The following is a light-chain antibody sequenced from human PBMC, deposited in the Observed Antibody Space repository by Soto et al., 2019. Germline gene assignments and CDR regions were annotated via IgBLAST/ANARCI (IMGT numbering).Light chain of an antibody. Sequence: QSALTQPASVSGSPGQSITISCTGTSSDVGGYNYVSWYQQHPGKAPKIMIYDVSNRPSGLSNRFSGSKSSNTASLTISGLQAEDEADYYCSSYTSSSTPYVFGTGTKLTVL. CDR3: SSYTSSSTPYV. V-gene: IGLV2-14*01. CDR2: DVS. J-gene: IGLJ1*01. CDR1: SSDVGGYNY.